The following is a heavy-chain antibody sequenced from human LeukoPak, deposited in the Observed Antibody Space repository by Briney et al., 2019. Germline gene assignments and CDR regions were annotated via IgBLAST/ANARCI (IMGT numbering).Heavy chain of an antibody. CDR1: GGSISSGSYY. J-gene: IGHJ6*03. CDR2: IYTSGST. V-gene: IGHV4-61*02. Sequence: SSETLSLTCTVSGGSISSGSYYWSWIRQPAGKGLEWIGRIYTSGSTNYNPSLESRVTMSVDTSKNQFSLRLNSVTAADTAVYYCANTYHYYYYMDVWGKGTTVTVSS. CDR3: ANTYHYYYYMDV.